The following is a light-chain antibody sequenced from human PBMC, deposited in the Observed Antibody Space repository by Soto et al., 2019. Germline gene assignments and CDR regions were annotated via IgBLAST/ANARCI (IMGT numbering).Light chain of an antibody. Sequence: IVLTQSPGTLSLSPGERATLSCRASQSVSSSYLVWYQQKPGQAPRVLIYGASTRATGVADRFSGSGSGTDVTLTITRLEPEDCAVYFCQHYGSSPPYTFGQGTKLEL. J-gene: IGKJ2*01. V-gene: IGKV3-20*01. CDR1: QSVSSSY. CDR2: GAS. CDR3: QHYGSSPPYT.